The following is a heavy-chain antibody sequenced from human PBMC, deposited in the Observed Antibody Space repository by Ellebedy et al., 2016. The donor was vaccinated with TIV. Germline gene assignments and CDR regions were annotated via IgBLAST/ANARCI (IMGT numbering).Heavy chain of an antibody. CDR3: ARGKLLWFGELFHFDY. Sequence: ASVKVSCKASGYTFTSYYMHWVRQAPGQGLEWMGIINPSGGSTSYAQKFQGRVTMTRDTSTSTVYMELSSLRSEETAVYYCARGKLLWFGELFHFDYWGQGTLVTVSS. J-gene: IGHJ4*02. CDR2: INPSGGST. CDR1: GYTFTSYY. V-gene: IGHV1-46*01. D-gene: IGHD3-10*01.